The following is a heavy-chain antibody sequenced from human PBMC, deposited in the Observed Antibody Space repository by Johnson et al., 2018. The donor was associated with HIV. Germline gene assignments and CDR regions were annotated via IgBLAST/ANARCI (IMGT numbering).Heavy chain of an antibody. CDR3: ASSITMIVVVTGGAFDI. CDR2: IWYDGSNK. CDR1: GFTFSSYG. Sequence: QVQLVESGGGVVQPGRSLRLSCAASGFTFSSYGMHWVRQAPGKGLEWVAVIWYDGSNKYYADSVKGRFTISRDNSKNTLYLQMNSLRAEDTAVYYCASSITMIVVVTGGAFDIWGQGTMVTVSS. J-gene: IGHJ3*02. V-gene: IGHV3-33*01. D-gene: IGHD3-22*01.